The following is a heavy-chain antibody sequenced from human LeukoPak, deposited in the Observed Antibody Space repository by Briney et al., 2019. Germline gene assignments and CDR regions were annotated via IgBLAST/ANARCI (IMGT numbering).Heavy chain of an antibody. CDR3: ARDASRQQLKPYYYMDV. J-gene: IGHJ6*03. CDR2: IYYSGST. Sequence: SETLSLTCTVSGGSISSYYWSWIRQPPGKGLEWIGYIYYSGSTNYNPSLKSRVTISVDTSKNQFSLKLSSVTAADTAVYYCARDASRQQLKPYYYMDVWGKGTTVTVSS. CDR1: GGSISSYY. V-gene: IGHV4-59*01. D-gene: IGHD6-13*01.